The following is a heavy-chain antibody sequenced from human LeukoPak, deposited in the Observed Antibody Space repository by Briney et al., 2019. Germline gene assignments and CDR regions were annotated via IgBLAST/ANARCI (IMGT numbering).Heavy chain of an antibody. CDR3: AMVSSSWQISDDAFDI. J-gene: IGHJ3*02. CDR2: INPNSGGT. D-gene: IGHD6-13*01. V-gene: IGHV1-2*02. Sequence: AAVKVSFKSSGYTFTGYYMHWVRQAPGQGLEWMGWINPNSGGTNYVQKFQGRVTITRDTSISTAYMELSRLRSDDTAVYYCAMVSSSWQISDDAFDIWGQGTMVTVPS. CDR1: GYTFTGYY.